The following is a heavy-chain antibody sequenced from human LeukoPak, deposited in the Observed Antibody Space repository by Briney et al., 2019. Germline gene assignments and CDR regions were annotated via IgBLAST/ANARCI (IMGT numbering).Heavy chain of an antibody. D-gene: IGHD2-8*01. CDR2: INHSGST. J-gene: IGHJ5*02. Sequence: PSETLSLTCSVYGGSFSGFYWNWIRQPPGKGLEWIGEINHSGSTHYSPSLKSRLSISVGPSKNQFSLKLSSVTAADTAVYYCARGGGYCTNNVCPPWFDPWGQGALVTVSS. CDR3: ARGGGYCTNNVCPPWFDP. V-gene: IGHV4-34*01. CDR1: GGSFSGFY.